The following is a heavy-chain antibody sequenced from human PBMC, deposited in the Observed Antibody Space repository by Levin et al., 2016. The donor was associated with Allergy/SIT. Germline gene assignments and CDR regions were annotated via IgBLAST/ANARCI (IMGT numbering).Heavy chain of an antibody. CDR2: IFYSGST. D-gene: IGHD6-13*01. J-gene: IGHJ5*02. CDR1: GGSISSYY. Sequence: SETLSLTCTVSGGSISSYYWGWIRRPPGKGLEWIGSIFYSGSTYYNPSLKSRVTISVDTSRHQFSLKLGSVTAADTAIYYCARSVSPTSSSWYYNWFDPWGQGTLVTVSS. V-gene: IGHV4-39*01. CDR3: ARSVSPTSSSWYYNWFDP.